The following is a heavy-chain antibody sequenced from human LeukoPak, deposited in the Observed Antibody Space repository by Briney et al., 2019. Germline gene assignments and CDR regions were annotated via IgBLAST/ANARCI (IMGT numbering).Heavy chain of an antibody. CDR1: GFTFSDYY. J-gene: IGHJ4*02. Sequence: PGGSLRLSCAASGFTFSDYYMSWIRQAPGKGLEWVSYISSSGSTIYYADSVKGRFTISRDNAKNSLYLQMNSLRAEDTAVYYCARDRYNWNPVALDYWGQGTLVTVSS. V-gene: IGHV3-11*01. CDR3: ARDRYNWNPVALDY. CDR2: ISSSGSTI. D-gene: IGHD1-20*01.